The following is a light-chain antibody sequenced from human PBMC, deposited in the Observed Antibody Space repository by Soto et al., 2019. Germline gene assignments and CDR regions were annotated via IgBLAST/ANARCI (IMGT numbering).Light chain of an antibody. CDR3: QQYDTSPPMYT. CDR2: ATS. CDR1: QSVDSTY. V-gene: IGKV3-20*01. J-gene: IGKJ2*01. Sequence: IVVAPFTRNLSLSPGERATLSCRARQSVDSTYLAWYQQKPDQSPRLLSYATSTRAAGIPDRFSGSGSGTDFTLTISRLEPDDVAVYYCQQYDTSPPMYTFGQGTKVDIK.